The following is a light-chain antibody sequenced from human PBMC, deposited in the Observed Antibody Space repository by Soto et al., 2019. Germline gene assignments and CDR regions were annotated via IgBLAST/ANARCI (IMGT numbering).Light chain of an antibody. CDR1: SSDVGGYNY. CDR3: SSYTSSSTLV. J-gene: IGLJ2*01. V-gene: IGLV2-14*01. CDR2: DVS. Sequence: QSALTQPASVSGSPGQSITISCTGTSSDVGGYNYVSWYQQHPGKAPKLMIYDVSNRPSGVSNRFSGSKSGNTASLTISGLQAEYEADYYCSSYTSSSTLVFGGGTKLNVL.